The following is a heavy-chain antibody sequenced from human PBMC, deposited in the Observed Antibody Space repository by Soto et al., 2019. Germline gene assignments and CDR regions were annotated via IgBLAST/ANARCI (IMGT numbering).Heavy chain of an antibody. CDR1: GGSFSGYY. J-gene: IGHJ3*02. CDR3: ARVGGYCSGGSCYFSAFDI. CDR2: INHSGST. D-gene: IGHD2-15*01. Sequence: PSETLSLTCAVYGGSFSGYYWSWIRQPPGKGLEWIGEINHSGSTNYNPSPKSRVTISVDTSKNQFSLKLSSVTAADTAVYYCARVGGYCSGGSCYFSAFDIWGQGTMVTVSS. V-gene: IGHV4-34*01.